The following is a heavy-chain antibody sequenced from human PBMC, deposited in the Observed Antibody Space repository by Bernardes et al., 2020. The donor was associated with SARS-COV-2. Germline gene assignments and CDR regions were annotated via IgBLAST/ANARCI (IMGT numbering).Heavy chain of an antibody. D-gene: IGHD2-2*01. Sequence: GGSLRLSCAASGFTFSSYGMHWVRQAPGKGLEWVAVISYDGSNKYYADSVKGRFTISRDNSKNTLYLQMNSLRAEDTAVYYCAKNGLGYCSSTSCYVTDYWGQGTLVTVSS. CDR1: GFTFSSYG. CDR3: AKNGLGYCSSTSCYVTDY. J-gene: IGHJ4*02. CDR2: ISYDGSNK. V-gene: IGHV3-30*18.